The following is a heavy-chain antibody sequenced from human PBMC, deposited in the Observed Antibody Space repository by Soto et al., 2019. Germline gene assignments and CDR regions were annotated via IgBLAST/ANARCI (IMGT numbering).Heavy chain of an antibody. J-gene: IGHJ4*02. V-gene: IGHV1-46*03. CDR2: INPSGGST. Sequence: GSSVKVSCMASGYTFTSYFMHWVRQAPGQGLEWMGIINPSGGSTNYAQKFQGRVTMTRDTSTSTVYMELSSLRSEDTAVYYCAFNRYNNGKSYFDYWGQGTLVTVSS. CDR3: AFNRYNNGKSYFDY. CDR1: GYTFTSYF. D-gene: IGHD5-18*01.